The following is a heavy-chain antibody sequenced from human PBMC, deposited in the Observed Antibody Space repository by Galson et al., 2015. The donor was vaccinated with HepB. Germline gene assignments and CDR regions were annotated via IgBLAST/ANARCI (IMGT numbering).Heavy chain of an antibody. CDR2: IYSGGST. Sequence: SLRLSCAASGFTVSSNYMSWVRQAPGKGLEWVSVIYSGGSTYYADSVKGRFTISRDNSKNTLYLQMNSLRAEDTAVYYCARAAYGSGSYPYDYWGQGTLVTVSS. D-gene: IGHD3-10*01. CDR3: ARAAYGSGSYPYDY. CDR1: GFTVSSNY. V-gene: IGHV3-66*02. J-gene: IGHJ4*02.